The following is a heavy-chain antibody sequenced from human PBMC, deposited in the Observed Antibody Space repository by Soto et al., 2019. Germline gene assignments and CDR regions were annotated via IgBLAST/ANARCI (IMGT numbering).Heavy chain of an antibody. D-gene: IGHD3-22*01. J-gene: IGHJ6*02. CDR3: VRDSVVVVITHYDYSGMAV. CDR2: IYFIGAP. V-gene: IGHV4-61*01. CDR1: GDSVSSGTYY. Sequence: SETLSLTCTVSGDSVSSGTYYWSWIRQPPGKGLEWIGYIYFIGAPNYNPSLKSRATISRDTSKNQFSLKLSSVTAADTAVYYCVRDSVVVVITHYDYSGMAVRGHRTTVTVSS.